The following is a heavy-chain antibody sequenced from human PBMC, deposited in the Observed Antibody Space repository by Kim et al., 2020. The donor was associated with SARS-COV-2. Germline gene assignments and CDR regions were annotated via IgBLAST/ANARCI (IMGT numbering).Heavy chain of an antibody. J-gene: IGHJ6*02. D-gene: IGHD6-13*01. V-gene: IGHV3-66*01. CDR1: GFTVSSNY. CDR2: IYSGGST. CDR3: ESIADTNHGRSPHHYGMDV. Sequence: GGSLRLSCAASGFTVSSNYMSWVRQAPGKGLEWVSVIYSGGSTYYADSVKGRFTISRDNSKNTLYLQMNSLRAEDTAVYYCESIADTNHGRSPHHYGMDVWGQGTTVTVSS.